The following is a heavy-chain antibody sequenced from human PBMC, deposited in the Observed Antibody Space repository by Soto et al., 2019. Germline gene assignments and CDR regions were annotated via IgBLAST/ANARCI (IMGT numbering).Heavy chain of an antibody. D-gene: IGHD3-9*01. V-gene: IGHV3-15*01. CDR2: IKSKTDGGTT. J-gene: IGHJ3*02. CDR1: GFTFINAW. CDR3: TTDYFIPERVAWLYNAFDI. Sequence: PGGSLRLSCAASGFTFINAWIICVRQAPGKGLEWVGRIKSKTDGGTTDYAAPVKGRFTISRDDSKNTLCLQMNSLKTEDTAVYYCTTDYFIPERVAWLYNAFDIWGQGTMVTVSS.